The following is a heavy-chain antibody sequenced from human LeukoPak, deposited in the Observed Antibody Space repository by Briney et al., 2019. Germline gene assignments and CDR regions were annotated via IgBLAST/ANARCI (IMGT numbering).Heavy chain of an antibody. CDR3: AKDRMVYSY. V-gene: IGHV3-23*01. CDR2: ISGSGGST. J-gene: IGHJ4*02. D-gene: IGHD2-8*01. CDR1: GFTFSSYW. Sequence: PGGSLRLSCAASGFTFSSYWMSWVRQAPGKGLEWVAAISGSGGSTNYADSVKGRFTISRDNSKNTLYLQMNSLRVEDTAVYYCAKDRMVYSYRGQGTLVTVSS.